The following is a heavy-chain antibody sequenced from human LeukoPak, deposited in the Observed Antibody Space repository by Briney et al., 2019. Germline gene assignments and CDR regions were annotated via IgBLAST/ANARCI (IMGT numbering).Heavy chain of an antibody. CDR3: ASGVTGTTVYYYYGMDV. CDR2: IYSGGST. J-gene: IGHJ6*02. CDR1: GFTVSSNY. D-gene: IGHD1-7*01. Sequence: GGSLRPSCAASGFTVSSNYMSWVRQAPGKGLEWVSVIYSGGSTYYADSVKGRFTISRDNSKNTLYLQMNSLRAEDTAVYYCASGVTGTTVYYYYGMDVWGQGTTVTVSS. V-gene: IGHV3-66*01.